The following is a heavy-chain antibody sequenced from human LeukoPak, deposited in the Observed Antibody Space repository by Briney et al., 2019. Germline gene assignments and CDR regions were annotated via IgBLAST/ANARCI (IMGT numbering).Heavy chain of an antibody. CDR2: IYTSGST. Sequence: SETLSLTCTVSGGSISSYYWSWIRQPAGKGLEWIGRIYTSGSTNYNPSLKSRVTMSADTSKNQFSLKLSSVTAADMAVYYCARGGLPNWFDPWGQGTLVTVSS. CDR1: GGSISSYY. D-gene: IGHD1-26*01. CDR3: ARGGLPNWFDP. V-gene: IGHV4-4*07. J-gene: IGHJ5*02.